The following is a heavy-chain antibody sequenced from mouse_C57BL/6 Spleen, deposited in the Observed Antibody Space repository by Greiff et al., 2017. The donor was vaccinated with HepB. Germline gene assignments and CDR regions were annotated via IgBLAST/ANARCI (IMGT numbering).Heavy chain of an antibody. D-gene: IGHD3-1*01. J-gene: IGHJ3*01. Sequence: VQLQQPGAELVMPGASVKLSCKASGYTFTSYWMHWVKQRPGQGLEWIGEIDPSDSYTNYNQKFKGKSTLTVDKSSSTAYMQLSSLTSEDSAVYYCARRAGSGFAYWGQGTLVTVSA. V-gene: IGHV1-69*01. CDR2: IDPSDSYT. CDR1: GYTFTSYW. CDR3: ARRAGSGFAY.